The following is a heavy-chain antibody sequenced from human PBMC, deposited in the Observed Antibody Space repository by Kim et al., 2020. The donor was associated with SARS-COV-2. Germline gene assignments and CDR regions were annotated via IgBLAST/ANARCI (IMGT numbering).Heavy chain of an antibody. CDR1: GFTFRNYV. CDR2: IIGSGGST. Sequence: GGSLRLSCAASGFTFRNYVMNWVRQAPGKGLEWVSRIIGSGGSTYYPASVKGRFTISRDNSKNTLFLQMDSLTAEAPAVYYCAKDSPESSGIYSNW. V-gene: IGHV3-23*01. D-gene: IGHD1-26*01. CDR3: AKDSPESSGIYSNW. J-gene: IGHJ5*01.